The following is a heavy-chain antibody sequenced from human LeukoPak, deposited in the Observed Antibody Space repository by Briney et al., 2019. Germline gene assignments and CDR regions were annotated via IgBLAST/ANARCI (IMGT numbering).Heavy chain of an antibody. CDR2: INAGNGNT. CDR3: ATTVTAGTYRYFQH. D-gene: IGHD4-17*01. V-gene: IGHV1-3*01. CDR1: GYIFTTYA. J-gene: IGHJ1*01. Sequence: ASVKVSCKASGYIFTTYAMHWVRQAPGQRLEWMGWINAGNGNTKYSQKFQGRVTITRDTSASTAYMELSSLRSEDTAVYYCATTVTAGTYRYFQHRGQGTLVTVSS.